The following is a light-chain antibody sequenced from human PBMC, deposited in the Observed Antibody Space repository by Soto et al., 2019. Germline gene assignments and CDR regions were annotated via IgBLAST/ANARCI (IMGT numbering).Light chain of an antibody. Sequence: QSVLTQPPSMSGAPGQRVTISCTGSSSNIGAGYDVHWYQQLPGTAPKLLIYGNSNRPSGVPDRFSGSKSGTSASLAITGLQAEDEADYYCQSYDSSLSGRVFGTGTKVTV. CDR3: QSYDSSLSGRV. CDR2: GNS. J-gene: IGLJ1*01. CDR1: SSNIGAGYD. V-gene: IGLV1-40*01.